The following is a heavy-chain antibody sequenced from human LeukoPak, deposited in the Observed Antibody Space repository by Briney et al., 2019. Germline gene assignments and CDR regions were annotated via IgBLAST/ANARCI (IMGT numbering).Heavy chain of an antibody. CDR2: IYSGGST. J-gene: IGHJ3*02. Sequence: PGGSLRLSCAASRFTVSSNYMSWVRQAPGKGLEWVSVIYSGGSTNYADSVKGRFTISRDNSKNTLYLQMNSLRVEDTAVYYCARGGGAEAFDIWGQGTMVTVSS. D-gene: IGHD2-21*01. V-gene: IGHV3-66*01. CDR3: ARGGGAEAFDI. CDR1: RFTVSSNY.